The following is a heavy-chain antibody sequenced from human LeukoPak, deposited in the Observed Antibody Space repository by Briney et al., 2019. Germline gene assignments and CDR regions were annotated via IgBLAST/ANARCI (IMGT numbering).Heavy chain of an antibody. CDR3: ARGGSVTYRIDY. D-gene: IGHD1-14*01. J-gene: IGHJ4*02. CDR2: IYCSGST. V-gene: IGHV4-39*01. CDR1: GGSISSTSYY. Sequence: SETLSLTCTVSGGSISSTSYYWGWIRQPPGKGLEWIGSIYCSGSTYYNPSLKSRVTISIDTSKNQFSLMLSSVTAADTAVYYCARGGSVTYRIDYWGQGTLVTVSS.